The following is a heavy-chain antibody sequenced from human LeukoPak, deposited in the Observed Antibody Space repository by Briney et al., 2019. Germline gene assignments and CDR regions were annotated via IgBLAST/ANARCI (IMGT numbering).Heavy chain of an antibody. CDR1: VFTLSSYE. CDR2: IGYGGSDT. Sequence: GGSLRLSCTVSVFTLSSYEMTWFREPPGKGLECVSSIGYGGSDTHYADSVKGRFTVSRDNSKNTLYLQMNSLRVEDSAVYYCAREAVTTENDFFDIWGLGTMVTVAS. CDR3: AREAVTTENDFFDI. J-gene: IGHJ3*02. D-gene: IGHD4-17*01. V-gene: IGHV3-23*01.